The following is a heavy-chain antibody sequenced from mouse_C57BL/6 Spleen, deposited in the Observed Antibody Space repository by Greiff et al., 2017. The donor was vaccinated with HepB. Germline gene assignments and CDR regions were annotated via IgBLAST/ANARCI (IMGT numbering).Heavy chain of an antibody. CDR3: TRGGDGPY. Sequence: VHLQQSGAELVRPGASVTLSCKASGYTFTDYEMHWVKQTPVHGLEWIGAIDPETGGTAYNQKFKGKAILTADKSSSTAYMELRSLTSEDSAVYYCTRGGDGPYWGQGTLVTVSA. CDR2: IDPETGGT. D-gene: IGHD2-3*01. V-gene: IGHV1-15*01. CDR1: GYTFTDYE. J-gene: IGHJ3*01.